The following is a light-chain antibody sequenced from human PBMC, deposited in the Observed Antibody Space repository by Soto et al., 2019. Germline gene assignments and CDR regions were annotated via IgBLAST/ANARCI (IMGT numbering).Light chain of an antibody. V-gene: IGKV3-11*01. CDR2: GAF. Sequence: ILMTQPPATLSVSPGERATLSCRASQSLSSNLAWYQQKPCQAPRLVIYGAFNRATGIPARFSGSGSGTDFTLTISSLEPEDFAVYYCQQRNIWPPVTFGQGTRLEI. J-gene: IGKJ5*01. CDR3: QQRNIWPPVT. CDR1: QSLSSN.